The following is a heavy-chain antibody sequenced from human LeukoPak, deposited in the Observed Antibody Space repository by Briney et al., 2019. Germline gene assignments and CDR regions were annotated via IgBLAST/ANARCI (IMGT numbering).Heavy chain of an antibody. CDR1: GFSLSTSGMR. CDR2: IDWDDDK. J-gene: IGHJ4*02. V-gene: IGHV2-70*04. CDR3: ARLKYANNYFDY. D-gene: IGHD2-8*01. Sequence: SGPALVKPTQTLTLTCTFSGFSLSTSGMRVSWIRQPPGKALEWLARIDWDDDKFYNSTLETRLTISKDTSKNQVVLTMTNMDPVDTATYYCARLKYANNYFDYWGQGILVTVSS.